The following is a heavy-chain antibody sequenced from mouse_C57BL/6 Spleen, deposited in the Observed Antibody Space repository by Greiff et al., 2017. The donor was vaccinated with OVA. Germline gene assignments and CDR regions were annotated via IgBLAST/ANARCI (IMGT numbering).Heavy chain of an antibody. V-gene: IGHV1-82*01. CDR2: IYPGDGDT. CDR1: GYAFSSSW. CDR3: AREAYYNGSSHWYFDV. J-gene: IGHJ1*03. Sequence: QVQLQQSGPELVKPGASVKISCKASGYAFSSSWMNWVKQRPGKGLEWIGRIYPGDGDTNYNGKFKGKATLTADKSSSTAYMQLSSLTSEDSAVYFCAREAYYNGSSHWYFDVWGTGTTVTVSS. D-gene: IGHD1-1*01.